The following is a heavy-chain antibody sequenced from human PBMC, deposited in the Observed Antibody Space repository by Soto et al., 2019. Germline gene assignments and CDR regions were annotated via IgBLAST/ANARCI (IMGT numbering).Heavy chain of an antibody. J-gene: IGHJ4*02. D-gene: IGHD3-3*01. Sequence: GGSLRLSCAASGFTFSSYSINGVRQAPGKGLEWISYMTNGGTTIYYADSVKGRFTISRDNAKTSLYLHMNSLRDDDTGVYYCATPVVRFLEWTTDYWGQGTLVTVSS. CDR3: ATPVVRFLEWTTDY. CDR1: GFTFSSYS. V-gene: IGHV3-48*02. CDR2: MTNGGTTI.